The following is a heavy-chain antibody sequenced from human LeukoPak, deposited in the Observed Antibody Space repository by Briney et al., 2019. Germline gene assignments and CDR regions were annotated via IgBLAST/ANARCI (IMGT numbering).Heavy chain of an antibody. D-gene: IGHD3-10*01. V-gene: IGHV3-23*01. Sequence: GGSLRLSCAATGFPFSSYGMSWVRQAPGKGLEWVSGISAGGRGSHHADSVKGRFTISRDNSKNTVYLQMTSLRAEDSAVYYCARDSGSAYYYGSGTYYYDAFDFWGQGTTATVSS. J-gene: IGHJ3*01. CDR2: ISAGGRGS. CDR3: ARDSGSAYYYGSGTYYYDAFDF. CDR1: GFPFSSYG.